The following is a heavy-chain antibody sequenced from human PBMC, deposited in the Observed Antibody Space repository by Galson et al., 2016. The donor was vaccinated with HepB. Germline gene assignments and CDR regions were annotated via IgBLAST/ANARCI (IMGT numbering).Heavy chain of an antibody. Sequence: SLRLSCAASGFTFSDYYMSWIRQAPGKGLEWISYISSDTIYTNYAGSVKGRSTISRDNAKNSLYLQMNSLRPEDTAVYYCARAPYRSAYTFGYCYMDVWGKGTTVTVSS. D-gene: IGHD3-16*01. CDR1: GFTFSDYY. CDR2: ISSDTIYT. CDR3: ARAPYRSAYTFGYCYMDV. J-gene: IGHJ6*03. V-gene: IGHV3-11*06.